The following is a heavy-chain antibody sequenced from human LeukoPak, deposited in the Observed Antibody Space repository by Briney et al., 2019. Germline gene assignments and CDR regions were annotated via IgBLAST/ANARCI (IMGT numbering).Heavy chain of an antibody. Sequence: GGSLRLSCAASGFTFSSYAMSGVRQAPGKGLEWVSAISGSGGSTYYADSVKGRFTISRDNSKNTLYLQMNSLRAEDTAVYYCAKDHPRIAVADDAFDIWGQGTMVTVSS. CDR1: GFTFSSYA. J-gene: IGHJ3*02. CDR3: AKDHPRIAVADDAFDI. D-gene: IGHD6-19*01. CDR2: ISGSGGST. V-gene: IGHV3-23*01.